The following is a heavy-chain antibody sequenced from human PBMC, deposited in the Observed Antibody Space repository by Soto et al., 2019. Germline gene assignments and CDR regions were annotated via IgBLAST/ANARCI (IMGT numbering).Heavy chain of an antibody. J-gene: IGHJ4*02. CDR3: AKDDQITASIDY. Sequence: QVQLVESGGGVVQPGRSLRLSCAASGFTFSSYGMHWVRQAPGKGLEWVAVISYDGSNKYYVDSVKGRFTISRDNSKNPLYLQMNSLRAEDTAVYYCAKDDQITASIDYWGQGTLVTVSS. CDR2: ISYDGSNK. V-gene: IGHV3-30*18. D-gene: IGHD3-16*01. CDR1: GFTFSSYG.